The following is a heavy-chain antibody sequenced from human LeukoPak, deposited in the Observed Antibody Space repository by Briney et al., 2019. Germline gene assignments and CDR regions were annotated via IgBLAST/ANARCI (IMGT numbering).Heavy chain of an antibody. V-gene: IGHV4-4*02. CDR2: IYHSGST. CDR3: ARSATGDLGY. Sequence: SGTLSLTCAVSGGSISSSKWWSWVRQPPGKGLEWIGEIYHSGSTNCNPSLTSRVTISVDTSKNQFSLKLSSVTAADTAVYYCARSATGDLGYWGQGTLVTVSS. CDR1: GGSISSSKW. D-gene: IGHD2-21*02. J-gene: IGHJ4*02.